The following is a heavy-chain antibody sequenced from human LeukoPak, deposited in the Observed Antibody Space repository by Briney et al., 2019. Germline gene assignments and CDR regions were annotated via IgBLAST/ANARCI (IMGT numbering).Heavy chain of an antibody. Sequence: GGSLRLSCVASGFTFSSYNMNWVRQAPGKGLEWVSSISISGNYIYYTDSVKGRFTISRDNAKNALYLQMNSLRAEDTAVYYCARDRDCDPPTVAFDIWGQGTMVTVSS. D-gene: IGHD2-21*02. CDR3: ARDRDCDPPTVAFDI. CDR2: ISISGNYI. CDR1: GFTFSSYN. V-gene: IGHV3-21*01. J-gene: IGHJ3*02.